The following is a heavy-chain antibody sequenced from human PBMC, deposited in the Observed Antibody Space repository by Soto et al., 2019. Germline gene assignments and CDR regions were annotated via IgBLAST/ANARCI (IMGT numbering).Heavy chain of an antibody. D-gene: IGHD6-13*01. CDR3: ARELAGTTGGVDG. J-gene: IGHJ6*02. CDR2: VSTFHGDT. Sequence: QPQLVQSGGEVRKPGASVTVSCKASGYSFTDDGISWVRQAPGQGLAWMGWVSTFHGDTNSAQQFRDRLTLTTDASTTPAFLKLRRLTSADTVVYACARELAGTTGGVDGWGQGNRVYASS. V-gene: IGHV1-18*01. CDR1: GYSFTDDG.